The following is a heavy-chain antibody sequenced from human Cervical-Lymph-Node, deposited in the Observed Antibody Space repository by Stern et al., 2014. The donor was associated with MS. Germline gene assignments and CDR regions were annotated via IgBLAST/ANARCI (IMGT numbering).Heavy chain of an antibody. CDR1: GYSFTAYY. CDR3: AKSTTITPLDY. V-gene: IGHV1-2*02. CDR2: INPSSGDT. Sequence: VQLVESGTEVKKPGTSVKVSCRTSGYSFTAYYLHWVRQAPGQSLECMGWINPSSGDTNLAQKFQGRTTMTRDTSITTAYLVLSRLSLDDTAVYYCAKSTTITPLDYWGQGSLIIVSS. D-gene: IGHD4-17*01. J-gene: IGHJ4*02.